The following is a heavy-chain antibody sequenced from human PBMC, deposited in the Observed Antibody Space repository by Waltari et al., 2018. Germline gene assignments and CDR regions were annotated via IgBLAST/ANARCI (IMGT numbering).Heavy chain of an antibody. D-gene: IGHD2-15*01. J-gene: IGHJ6*02. CDR2: ITSDGSRT. CDR3: ASHRPGGYGMDV. Sequence: MCCVRQGPGKGLVWVSTITSDGSRTRYADSVKGRFTISRDNAKNTLYLQTNSLRAEDTAVYYCASHRPGGYGMDVWGHGTTVTVSS. V-gene: IGHV3-74*01.